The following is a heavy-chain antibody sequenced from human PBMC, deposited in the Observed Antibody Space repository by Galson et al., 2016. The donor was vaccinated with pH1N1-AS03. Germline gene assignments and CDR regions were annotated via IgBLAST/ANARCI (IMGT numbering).Heavy chain of an antibody. V-gene: IGHV3-64*02. CDR1: GFIFSNHG. CDR3: ERAGGY. Sequence: SLRLSCAASGFIFSNHGMHWARQAPGKGPESVARISSDGGSTYYADSVKARFTISRVNSKNTLYLQMDSLRVKDTAVYYCERAGGYWGQGTLVTVSS. CDR2: ISSDGGST. J-gene: IGHJ4*02.